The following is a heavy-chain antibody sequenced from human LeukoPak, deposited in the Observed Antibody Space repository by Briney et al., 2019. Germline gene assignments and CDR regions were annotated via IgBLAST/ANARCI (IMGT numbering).Heavy chain of an antibody. V-gene: IGHV4-39*07. CDR3: ARGSLNYDILTGYYKVGYFDY. Sequence: SETLSLTCTVSGGSISTSNYYWGWIRQPPGKGLEWIGNIFYSGSTYYSPSLKSRVTISLDTSGNQFSLKLTSVTAADTAVYYCARGSLNYDILTGYYKVGYFDYWGQGTLVTVSS. CDR2: IFYSGST. J-gene: IGHJ4*02. D-gene: IGHD3-9*01. CDR1: GGSISTSNYY.